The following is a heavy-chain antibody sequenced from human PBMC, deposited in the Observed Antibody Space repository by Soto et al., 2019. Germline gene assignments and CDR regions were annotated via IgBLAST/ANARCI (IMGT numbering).Heavy chain of an antibody. CDR2: VYSDSNIR. J-gene: IGHJ4*01. Sequence: GGSLXLSCAASGFIVSSYYMTWVRQAPGKGLEWVSVVYSDSNIRYYTDSVEGRFTMSRDNSENTVYLQMNSLRAEDTAVYYCARSGSGWYTFDYWGHGTLVTVSS. D-gene: IGHD6-19*01. V-gene: IGHV3-66*01. CDR1: GFIVSSYY. CDR3: ARSGSGWYTFDY.